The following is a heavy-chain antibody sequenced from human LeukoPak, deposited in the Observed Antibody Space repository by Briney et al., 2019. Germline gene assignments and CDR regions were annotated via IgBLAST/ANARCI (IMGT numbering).Heavy chain of an antibody. J-gene: IGHJ5*02. V-gene: IGHV3-21*01. D-gene: IGHD2-2*01. CDR1: GFRLSDYD. CDR3: ARADCSGSTCYLRRSWFDP. Sequence: PGGSLRLSCAASGFRLSDYDMNWVRQAPGKGLEWVSSISNGSRYIYYAYSVKGRFTISRDDAKNSLYLQMDYLRAEDTAVYYCARADCSGSTCYLRRSWFDPWGQGTLVTVSS. CDR2: ISNGSRYI.